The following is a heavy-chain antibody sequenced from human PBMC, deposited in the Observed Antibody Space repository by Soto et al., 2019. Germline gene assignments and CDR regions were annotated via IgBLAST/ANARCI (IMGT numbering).Heavy chain of an antibody. V-gene: IGHV3-49*04. D-gene: IGHD3-10*01. CDR2: IRSKAYGGTT. J-gene: IGHJ4*02. CDR1: GFTFGDYA. CDR3: TRDVIMVRGVIDY. Sequence: SLRLSCTASGFTFGDYAMSWVRQAPGKGVEWVGFIRSKAYGGTTEYAASVKGRFTISRDDSKSIAYLQMNSLKTEDTAVYYCTRDVIMVRGVIDYWGQGTLVTVSS.